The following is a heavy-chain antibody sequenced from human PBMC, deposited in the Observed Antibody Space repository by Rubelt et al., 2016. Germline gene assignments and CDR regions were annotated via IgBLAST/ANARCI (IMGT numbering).Heavy chain of an antibody. Sequence: GPGLVKPSETLSLTCTVSGGSISRYYWSWIRQPPGKGLEWIGYIFYSGSTNYNPSLKSRVTISVDTSKNQFSLKLTPVTAADTAVYYCARRGSRGAYPTWGQGTLVTVSS. CDR3: ARRGSRGAYPT. CDR2: IFYSGST. J-gene: IGHJ5*02. D-gene: IGHD3-10*01. CDR1: GGSISRYY. V-gene: IGHV4-59*08.